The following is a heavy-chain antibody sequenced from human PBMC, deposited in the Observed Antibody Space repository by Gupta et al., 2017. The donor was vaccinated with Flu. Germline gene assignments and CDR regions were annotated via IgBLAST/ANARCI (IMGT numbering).Heavy chain of an antibody. J-gene: IGHJ3*02. V-gene: IGHV3-15*01. D-gene: IGHD3-9*01. CDR1: GFTFSNAW. Sequence: EVQLVESGGGLVKPGGSLRLSCAASGFTFSNAWMSWVRQAPGKGLEWVGRIKSKTDGGTTDYAAPVKGRFTISRDDSKNTLYLQMNSLKTEDTAVYYCTAQTYYDILISAFDIWGQGTMVTVSS. CDR2: IKSKTDGGTT. CDR3: TAQTYYDILISAFDI.